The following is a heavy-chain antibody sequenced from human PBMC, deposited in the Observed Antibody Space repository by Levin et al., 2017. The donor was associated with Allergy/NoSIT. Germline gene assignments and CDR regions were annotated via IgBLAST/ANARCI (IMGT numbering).Heavy chain of an antibody. CDR1: GGTFSSYA. CDR3: ARGGPLAARPYY. D-gene: IGHD6-6*01. Sequence: SVKVSCKASGGTFSSYAISWVRQAPGQGLEWMGGIIPIFGTANYAQKFQGRVTITADESTSTAYMELSSLRSEDTAVYYCARGGPLAARPYYWGQGTLVTVSS. V-gene: IGHV1-69*13. J-gene: IGHJ4*02. CDR2: IIPIFGTA.